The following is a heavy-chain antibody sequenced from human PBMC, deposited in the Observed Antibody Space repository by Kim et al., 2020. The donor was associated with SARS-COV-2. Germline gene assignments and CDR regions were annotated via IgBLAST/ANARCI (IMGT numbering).Heavy chain of an antibody. CDR2: PEDGET. J-gene: IGHJ4*02. CDR3: ATALRY. Sequence: PEDGETVYAQKFQGRVTMTEDTYTDTAYMELSSLRSEDTAVYYCATALRYWGQGTLVTVSS. V-gene: IGHV1-24*01.